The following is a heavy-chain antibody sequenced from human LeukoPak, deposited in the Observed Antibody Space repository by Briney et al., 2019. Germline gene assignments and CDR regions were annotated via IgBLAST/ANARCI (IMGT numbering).Heavy chain of an antibody. V-gene: IGHV3-48*03. Sequence: GGSLRLSCAASGFTLSNYEMNWVRQAPGKGLEWLSYISRSGSPIYYADSVKGRFTISRDNAKNSLYLQMNSLRAEDTAVYYCARDLVYWGQGTLVTVS. J-gene: IGHJ4*02. D-gene: IGHD6-6*01. CDR3: ARDLVY. CDR1: GFTLSNYE. CDR2: ISRSGSPI.